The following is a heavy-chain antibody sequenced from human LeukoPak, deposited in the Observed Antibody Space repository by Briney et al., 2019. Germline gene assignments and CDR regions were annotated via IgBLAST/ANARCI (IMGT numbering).Heavy chain of an antibody. Sequence: GGSLRLSCAASGFTFSSYWMTWVRQAPGKGLERVANIKNDGGEKYYMESVKGRFTISRDNAKNSLYLQMNSLTVEDTAVYYCARDMGWQQFDQWGQGTLVTVSS. CDR2: IKNDGGEK. V-gene: IGHV3-7*01. CDR1: GFTFSSYW. J-gene: IGHJ4*02. D-gene: IGHD5-24*01. CDR3: ARDMGWQQFDQ.